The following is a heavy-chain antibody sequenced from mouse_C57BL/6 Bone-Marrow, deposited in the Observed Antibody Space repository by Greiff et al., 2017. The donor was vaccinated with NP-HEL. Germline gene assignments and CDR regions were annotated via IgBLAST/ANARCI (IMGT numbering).Heavy chain of an antibody. CDR3: AREGWLLPDY. CDR1: GYTFTSYW. CDR2: IHPNSGST. J-gene: IGHJ2*01. Sequence: QVQLKQPGAELVKPGASVKLSCKASGYTFTSYWMHWVKQRPGQGLEWIGMIHPNSGSTNYNEKFKSKATLTVDKSSSTAYMQLSSLTSEDSAVYYCAREGWLLPDYWGQGTTLTVSS. D-gene: IGHD2-3*01. V-gene: IGHV1-64*01.